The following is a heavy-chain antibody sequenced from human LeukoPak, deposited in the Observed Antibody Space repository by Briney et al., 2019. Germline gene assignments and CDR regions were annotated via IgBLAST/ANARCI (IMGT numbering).Heavy chain of an antibody. CDR1: EFTFSIYS. Sequence: GGSLRLSCSASEFTFSIYSMNWVRQSPGKGLEWVSSISSSSSYIYYGDSVKGRFTISRDNAKNRLYLEMNSLRAEDTAVYYCARGLGAYCSGGSCTFDNWGQGILVTVSS. CDR3: ARGLGAYCSGGSCTFDN. J-gene: IGHJ4*02. D-gene: IGHD2-15*01. CDR2: ISSSSSYI. V-gene: IGHV3-21*01.